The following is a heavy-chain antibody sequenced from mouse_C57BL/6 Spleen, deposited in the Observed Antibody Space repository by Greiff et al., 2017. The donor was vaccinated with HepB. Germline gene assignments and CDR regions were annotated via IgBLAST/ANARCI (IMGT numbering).Heavy chain of an antibody. J-gene: IGHJ2*01. CDR3: ARELPFDY. CDR2: IDPSDSYT. Sequence: QVQLQQPGAELVRPGTSVKLSCKASGYTFTSYWMHWVKQRPGQGLEWIGVIDPSDSYTNYNQKFKGKATLTVDTSSSTAYMQLSSLTSEDSAVYYCARELPFDYWGQGTTLTVSS. V-gene: IGHV1-59*01. CDR1: GYTFTSYW.